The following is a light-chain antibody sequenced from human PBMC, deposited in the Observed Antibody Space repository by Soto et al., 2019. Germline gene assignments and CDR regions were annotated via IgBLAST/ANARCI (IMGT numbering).Light chain of an antibody. CDR1: SSDVGSYNL. Sequence: QSALTQPASVSGSPGQSITISCTGISSDVGSYNLVSWYQQHPGKAPKLMVYEVSQRPSGLSNRFSGSKSGYTASLTIAGLQAEDGADYYCCSYPGRSTFVIFGGGTKLTVL. CDR3: CSYPGRSTFVI. J-gene: IGLJ2*01. V-gene: IGLV2-23*02. CDR2: EVS.